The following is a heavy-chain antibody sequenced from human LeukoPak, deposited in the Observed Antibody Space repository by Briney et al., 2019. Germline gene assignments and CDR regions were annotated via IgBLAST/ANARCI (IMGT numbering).Heavy chain of an antibody. CDR2: IYYSGST. CDR3: ASGNYDFWSGRPNWFDP. J-gene: IGHJ5*02. V-gene: IGHV4-59*01. D-gene: IGHD3-3*01. CDR1: GGSISSYY. Sequence: SETLSLTCTVSGGSISSYYWSWIRQPPGKGLEWIGYIYYSGSTNYNPSLKSRVTISVDTSKNQFSLKLSSVTAADTAVYYCASGNYDFWSGRPNWFDPWGQGALVTVSS.